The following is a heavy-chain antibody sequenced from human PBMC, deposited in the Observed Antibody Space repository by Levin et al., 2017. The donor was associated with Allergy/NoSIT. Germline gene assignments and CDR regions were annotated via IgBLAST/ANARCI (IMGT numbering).Heavy chain of an antibody. D-gene: IGHD6-19*01. V-gene: IGHV4-34*01. CDR1: GGSFSGYY. CDR2: INHSGST. J-gene: IGHJ4*02. Sequence: SETLSLTCAVYGGSFSGYYWSWIRQPPGKGLEWIGEINHSGSTNYNPSLKSRVTISVDTSKNQFSLKLSSVTAADTAVYYCARVFREQWLVQDYWGQGTLVTVSS. CDR3: ARVFREQWLVQDY.